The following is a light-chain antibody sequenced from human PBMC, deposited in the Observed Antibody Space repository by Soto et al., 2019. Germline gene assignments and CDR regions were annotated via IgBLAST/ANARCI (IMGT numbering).Light chain of an antibody. CDR3: QQYHNWPPIT. CDR1: QSISNN. J-gene: IGKJ5*01. Sequence: ETLMTQSPANLSLSPGATATLACRARQSISNNLAWYQQKLGQAPRLLIYGASTRATAIPARFSGSGSGTDCTNTISTVQAEDFAVCYWQQYHNWPPITFGQGT. V-gene: IGKV3D-15*01. CDR2: GAS.